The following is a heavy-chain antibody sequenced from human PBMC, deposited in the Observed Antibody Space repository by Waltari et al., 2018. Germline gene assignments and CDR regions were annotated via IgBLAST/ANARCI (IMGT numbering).Heavy chain of an antibody. V-gene: IGHV4-34*01. J-gene: IGHJ4*02. D-gene: IGHD3-3*01. Sequence: QVQLQQGGAGLLKPSETLSRTCAVYGGSFSGYYWSWIRQPPGKGLEWIGEINHSGSTNYNPALKSRVTISVDTSKNQFSLKLSSVTAADTAVYYCARGLSFGVVKNWGQGTLVTVSS. CDR2: INHSGST. CDR3: ARGLSFGVVKN. CDR1: GGSFSGYY.